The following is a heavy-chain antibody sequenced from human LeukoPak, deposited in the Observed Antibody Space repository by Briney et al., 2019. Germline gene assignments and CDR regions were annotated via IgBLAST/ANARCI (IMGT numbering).Heavy chain of an antibody. J-gene: IGHJ5*01. CDR1: GFTFTRWA. D-gene: IGHD2-15*01. CDR2: ISGNGGST. Sequence: GGSLRLSYAASGFTFTRWAVNWVRQAPGKGLEWVSVISGNGGSTYYADSVKGRFTISRDNSKNTLYLQMKRLRAEDTADYYCAARKHVLGVVAATPLDSWGKGTLVTVSS. CDR3: AARKHVLGVVAATPLDS. V-gene: IGHV3-23*01.